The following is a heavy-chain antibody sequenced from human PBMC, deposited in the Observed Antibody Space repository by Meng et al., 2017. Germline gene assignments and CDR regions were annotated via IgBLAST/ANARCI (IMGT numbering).Heavy chain of an antibody. V-gene: IGHV4-34*01. Sequence: GEVQQWGAGLLKASATLSLPCAVYGGSFSGYYWSWIRQPPGKGLEWIGEINHSGSTNYNPSLKGRVTISVDTSKNQFSLKLSSVTAADTAVYYCARRRGGSSDWFDPCGQGTLVTVSS. D-gene: IGHD6-6*01. CDR3: ARRRGGSSDWFDP. CDR2: INHSGST. J-gene: IGHJ5*02. CDR1: GGSFSGYY.